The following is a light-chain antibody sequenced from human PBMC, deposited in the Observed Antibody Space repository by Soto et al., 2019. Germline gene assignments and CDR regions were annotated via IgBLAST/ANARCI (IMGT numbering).Light chain of an antibody. J-gene: IGKJ5*01. CDR3: QQYGTSPTT. CDR2: GAS. CDR1: QTVSSY. V-gene: IGKV3-20*01. Sequence: ENVLTQSPGTLSLSPGERATLSCRASQTVSSYLTWYQQRPGQAPRLLIYGASKRATGIPDRFSGSGSGTDFTLTISRLEPEDFALYYCQQYGTSPTTFCQGTRLEIK.